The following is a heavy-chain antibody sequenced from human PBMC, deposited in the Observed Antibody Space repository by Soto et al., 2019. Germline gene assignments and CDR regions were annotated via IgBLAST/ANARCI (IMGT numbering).Heavy chain of an antibody. Sequence: ASVKVSCKASGYTLTSYAMHWVRQAPGQRLEWMGCINAGNGNTKYSQKFQGRVTITRDTSASTAYMELSSLRSDDTAVYYCARRSEVVPAIANAMDVWGQGTTVTVSS. J-gene: IGHJ6*02. CDR1: GYTLTSYA. V-gene: IGHV1-3*01. D-gene: IGHD2-2*01. CDR3: ARRSEVVPAIANAMDV. CDR2: INAGNGNT.